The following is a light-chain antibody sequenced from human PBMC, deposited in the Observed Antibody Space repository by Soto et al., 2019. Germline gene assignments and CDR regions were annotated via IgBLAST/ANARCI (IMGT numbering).Light chain of an antibody. Sequence: QSVLTEPPSASGSAGQSVSISCTGTSSDVGEYKYVSWYQQHPGKAPKLMIYEVSKRPSGVPDRFSGSKSGNTASLTVSGLQAEDEADYYCSSYAGSNNFVFGTGTKVTVL. V-gene: IGLV2-8*01. J-gene: IGLJ1*01. CDR2: EVS. CDR1: SSDVGEYKY. CDR3: SSYAGSNNFV.